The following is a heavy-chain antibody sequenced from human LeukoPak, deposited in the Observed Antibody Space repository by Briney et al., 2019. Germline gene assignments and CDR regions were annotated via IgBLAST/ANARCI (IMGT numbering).Heavy chain of an antibody. CDR3: AKPPYSSSWYYFDY. CDR1: GFTFSSYA. V-gene: IGHV3-23*01. J-gene: IGHJ4*02. Sequence: PGGSLRLSCAASGFTFSSYAMSWVRQAPGKGLEWVSAISGSGSSTYYADSVKGRFTISRDNSKNTLYLQMNSLRAEDTAVYYCAKPPYSSSWYYFDYWGQGTLVTVSS. CDR2: ISGSGSST. D-gene: IGHD6-13*01.